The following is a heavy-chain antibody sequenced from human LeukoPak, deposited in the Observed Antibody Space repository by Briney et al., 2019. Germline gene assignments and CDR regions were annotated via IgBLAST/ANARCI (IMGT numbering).Heavy chain of an antibody. CDR2: FDPEDGET. Sequence: ASGKVCGKVSGYTVTELSMQWGREAPGQGGGWRGGFDPEDGETIYAQKCQGRVTMTEGTSTDTAYMELSSLRSEDTAVYYCARNGEFWSGLDVWGKGTTVTVSS. V-gene: IGHV1-24*01. J-gene: IGHJ6*04. D-gene: IGHD3-3*01. CDR1: GYTVTELS. CDR3: ARNGEFWSGLDV.